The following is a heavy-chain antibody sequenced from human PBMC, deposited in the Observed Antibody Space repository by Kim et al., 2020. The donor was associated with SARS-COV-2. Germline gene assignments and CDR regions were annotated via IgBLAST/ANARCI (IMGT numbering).Heavy chain of an antibody. D-gene: IGHD4-4*01. Sequence: SETLSLTCTVSGGSISSGTYYWGWIRQPPGKGLEWIGTIYYSGSTYYNPSLKSRVTIYVDTSKNEFSLKLSSVTAAETAVYFCSRQARVSSKPYYFDYWG. V-gene: IGHV4-39*01. CDR2: IYYSGST. CDR3: SRQARVSSKPYYFDY. CDR1: GGSISSGTYY. J-gene: IGHJ4*01.